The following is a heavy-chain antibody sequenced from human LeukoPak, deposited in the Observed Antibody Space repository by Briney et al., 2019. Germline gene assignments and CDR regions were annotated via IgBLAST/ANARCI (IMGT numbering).Heavy chain of an antibody. D-gene: IGHD2-15*01. CDR1: GYTFTGYY. Sequence: ASVKVSCKASGYTFTGYYMHWVRQAPGQGLEWMGWINPNRGGTNYAQKFQGWVTMTRDTSISTAYMELSRLRSDDTAVYYCARHCSGGSCYSGFDYWGQGTLVTVSS. CDR3: ARHCSGGSCYSGFDY. J-gene: IGHJ4*02. V-gene: IGHV1-2*04. CDR2: INPNRGGT.